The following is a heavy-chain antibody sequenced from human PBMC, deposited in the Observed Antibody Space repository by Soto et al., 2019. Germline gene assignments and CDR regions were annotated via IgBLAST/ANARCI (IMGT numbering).Heavy chain of an antibody. D-gene: IGHD2-2*01. CDR2: INPNSGGT. V-gene: IGHV1-2*02. CDR1: GYTFTGYY. Sequence: ASVKVSCKASGYTFTGYYMHWVRQAPGQGLEWMGWINPNSGGTNYAQKFQGRVTMTRDTSISTAFMELSRLRSDDTAVYYCARDYGDILVVPAAPTYWFDPWGQGTLVTVSS. J-gene: IGHJ5*02. CDR3: ARDYGDILVVPAAPTYWFDP.